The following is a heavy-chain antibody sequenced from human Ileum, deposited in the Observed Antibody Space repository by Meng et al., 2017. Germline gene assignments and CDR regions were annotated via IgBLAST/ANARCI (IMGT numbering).Heavy chain of an antibody. CDR3: ARDGSSPFDN. V-gene: IGHV4-59*01. Sequence: SEILSLTCTVSGGSISSYYWSCNRQPPGKGLEWIGYIYYRWSTSYNPSLKSRVTISVDTSKNQFSLKLSSVTAADTAVYYCARDGSSPFDNWGQGTLVTVSS. CDR2: IYYRWST. D-gene: IGHD6-6*01. CDR1: GGSISSYY. J-gene: IGHJ4*02.